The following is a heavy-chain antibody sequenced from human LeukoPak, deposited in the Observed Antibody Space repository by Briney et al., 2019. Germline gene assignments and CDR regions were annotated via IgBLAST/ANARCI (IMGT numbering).Heavy chain of an antibody. CDR2: ITGSSAST. Sequence: GGSLRLSCAASGFTFTTYAMSWVRQAPGKGLEWVSSITGSSASTYYADSVKGRFTISRDNSKNTLYLQMNSLRAEDMAVYFCAKLDYYDTHWGQGTLVTVSS. V-gene: IGHV3-23*01. J-gene: IGHJ4*02. D-gene: IGHD3-22*01. CDR1: GFTFTTYA. CDR3: AKLDYYDTH.